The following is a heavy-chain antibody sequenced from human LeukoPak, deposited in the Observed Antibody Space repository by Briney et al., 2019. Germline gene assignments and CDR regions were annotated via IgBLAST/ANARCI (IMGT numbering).Heavy chain of an antibody. Sequence: GGAPRLSCAESGLSISSHSMNWVRPALREGGEWGLYISSSGGSTYYADSVKGRFTISRDNSKNTLYLQMNSLRAEDMAVYYCAKDGNGYKPAAIAYWGQGTLLTVSS. CDR2: ISSSGGST. V-gene: IGHV3-23*01. CDR3: AKDGNGYKPAAIAY. CDR1: GLSISSHS. J-gene: IGHJ4*02. D-gene: IGHD5-24*01.